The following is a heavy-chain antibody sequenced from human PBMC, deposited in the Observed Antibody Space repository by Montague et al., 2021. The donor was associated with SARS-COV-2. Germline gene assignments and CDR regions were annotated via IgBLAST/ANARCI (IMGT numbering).Heavy chain of an antibody. V-gene: IGHV4-39*07. J-gene: IGHJ2*01. Sequence: SETLSLTCTVSGGSISNWSYYWGWVRQPPGKGLKWIACLYYTGSAFYNPSLMSRVTKSIGTSKNQISLNLASATAADTYVYDCAREFEGYFDVWGRGTMVMVSS. CDR3: AREFEGYFDV. D-gene: IGHD3-10*01. CDR1: GGSISNWSYY. CDR2: LYYTGSA.